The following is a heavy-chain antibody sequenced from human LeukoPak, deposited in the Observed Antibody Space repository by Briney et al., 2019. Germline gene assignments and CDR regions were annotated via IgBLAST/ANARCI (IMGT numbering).Heavy chain of an antibody. D-gene: IGHD6-19*01. Sequence: GGCLRLSCAASGFTFSSYAMSWVRQAPGKGLEWVSAISGSGGSTYYADSVKGRFTISRDNSKSTVYLQMNNLRAEDTAVYYCAKDPSSGRLKHFDYWGQGTLVTVSS. V-gene: IGHV3-23*01. CDR2: ISGSGGST. CDR3: AKDPSSGRLKHFDY. J-gene: IGHJ4*02. CDR1: GFTFSSYA.